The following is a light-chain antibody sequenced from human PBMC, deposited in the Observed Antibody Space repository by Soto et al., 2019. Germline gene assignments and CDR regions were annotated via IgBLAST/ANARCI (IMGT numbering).Light chain of an antibody. V-gene: IGKV3-20*01. CDR3: QQYFSFPRT. Sequence: DIVLTQFPGTLSLSPGETATLSCRASQSVGTSFLAWYQQKPGQSPRLLIYTASNRAAGVPDRFSASASGRDFTLTISRLEPEDFAIYYCQQYFSFPRTFGQGTKVDI. CDR1: QSVGTSF. J-gene: IGKJ1*01. CDR2: TAS.